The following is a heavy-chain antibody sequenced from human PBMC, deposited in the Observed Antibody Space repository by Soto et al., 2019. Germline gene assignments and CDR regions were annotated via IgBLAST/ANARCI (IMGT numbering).Heavy chain of an antibody. V-gene: IGHV4-30-2*01. CDR3: AAFGYSSSPSGAVTDV. Sequence: SETLSLTCAVSGGSISIGGNSWRWIRQPPGKGLEWIGYIYHSGSTYYNPSLKSRVTISVDRSKNQFSLKLSSVTAADTAVYYCAAFGYSSSPSGAVTDVWGQGTTVTVSS. CDR1: GGSISIGGNS. D-gene: IGHD6-6*01. J-gene: IGHJ6*02. CDR2: IYHSGST.